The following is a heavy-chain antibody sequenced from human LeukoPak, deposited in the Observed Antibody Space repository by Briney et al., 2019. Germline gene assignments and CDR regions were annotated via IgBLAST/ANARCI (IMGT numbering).Heavy chain of an antibody. V-gene: IGHV3-48*04. CDR2: ISSTTITI. CDR3: ARRAPYGSGSYFPNFDY. CDR1: GFTFTSYS. D-gene: IGHD3-10*01. Sequence: PGGSLRLSCAASGFTFTSYSMNWVRQAPGKGLEWVSYISSTTITIYYADSVKGRFTVSRDNAKNSLYLQMNSLRAEDTAVYYCARRAPYGSGSYFPNFDYWGQGTLVTVSS. J-gene: IGHJ4*02.